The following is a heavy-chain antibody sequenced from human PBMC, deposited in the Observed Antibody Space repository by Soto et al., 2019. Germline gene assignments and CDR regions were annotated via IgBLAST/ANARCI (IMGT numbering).Heavy chain of an antibody. CDR1: GFTFSNAW. CDR2: IKSKTDGGTT. Sequence: EVQLVESGGGLVKPGGSLRLSCAASGFTFSNAWMSWVRQAPGKGLEWVGRIKSKTDGGTTDYAAPVKGRFTISRDDSKNTLYLQMNSLRAEDTAVYYCARDRGSSWYGDFDYWGQGTLVTVSS. J-gene: IGHJ4*02. D-gene: IGHD6-13*01. V-gene: IGHV3-15*01. CDR3: ARDRGSSWYGDFDY.